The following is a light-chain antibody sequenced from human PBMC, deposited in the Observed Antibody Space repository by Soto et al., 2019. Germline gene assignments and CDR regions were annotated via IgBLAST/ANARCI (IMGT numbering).Light chain of an antibody. V-gene: IGLV1-40*01. CDR3: QSYESILIVV. Sequence: QLVLTQPPSVAGAPGQRVTISCTGSSSNIGAGYDVHWYQQLPGTAPKRLIYGNSNRPSGVPDRLSGSKSGTSASLAITGLQAEDEAEYYGQSYESILIVVFGGGTKLTVL. J-gene: IGLJ2*01. CDR1: SSNIGAGYD. CDR2: GNS.